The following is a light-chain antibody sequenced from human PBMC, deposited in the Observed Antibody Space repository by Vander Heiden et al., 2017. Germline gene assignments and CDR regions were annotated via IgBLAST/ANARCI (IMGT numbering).Light chain of an antibody. Sequence: DIQMTQSPSPLSSSVGDRVTLTCRASQSISSWLAWYQQKPGKAPKLLIYKASSLESGVPSRSSGSGSGTEFTLTISSLQPDDFATDYCQQYNSYSAYTFGQGTKLEIK. CDR2: KAS. V-gene: IGKV1-5*03. J-gene: IGKJ2*01. CDR3: QQYNSYSAYT. CDR1: QSISSW.